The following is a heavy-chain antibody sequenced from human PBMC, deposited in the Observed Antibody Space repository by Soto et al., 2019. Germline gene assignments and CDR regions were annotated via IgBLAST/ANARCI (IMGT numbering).Heavy chain of an antibody. CDR3: ARGAKRDGYNYSGSDY. J-gene: IGHJ4*02. D-gene: IGHD5-12*01. CDR2: IYYSGST. Sequence: PSETLSLTCTVSGGSISSGDYYWSWIRQPPGKGLEWTGYIYYSGSTYYNPSLKSRVTISVDTSKNQFSLKLSSVTAADTAVYYCARGAKRDGYNYSGSDYWGQGTLVTVSS. V-gene: IGHV4-30-4*01. CDR1: GGSISSGDYY.